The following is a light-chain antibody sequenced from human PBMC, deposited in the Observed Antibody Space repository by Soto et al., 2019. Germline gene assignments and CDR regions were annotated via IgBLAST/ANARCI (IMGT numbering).Light chain of an antibody. J-gene: IGLJ2*01. Sequence: QSALTQPASVSGSPGQSITISCTGTSSDVGAYNYVSWYQQYLGKAPKLMIYDFSHRPSGVSNRFSGSKSANTASLTISGLQAEDDADYSCSSYTSSSTVVFGGGTELTV. CDR1: SSDVGAYNY. CDR2: DFS. V-gene: IGLV2-14*01. CDR3: SSYTSSSTVV.